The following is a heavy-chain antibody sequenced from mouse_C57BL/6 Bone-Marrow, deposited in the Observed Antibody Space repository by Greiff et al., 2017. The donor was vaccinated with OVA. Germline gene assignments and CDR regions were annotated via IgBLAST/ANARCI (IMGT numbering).Heavy chain of an antibody. J-gene: IGHJ4*01. CDR3: TRWILSYYAMGY. D-gene: IGHD2-3*01. CDR2: IDPETGGT. CDR1: GYTFTDYE. Sequence: QVQLKQSGAELVRPGASVTLSCKASGYTFTDYEMHWVKQTPVHGLEWIGAIDPETGGTAYNQKFKGKAIMTADKSSSTAYMELRSLTSEDSAVYYCTRWILSYYAMGYWGQGTSVTVSS. V-gene: IGHV1-15*01.